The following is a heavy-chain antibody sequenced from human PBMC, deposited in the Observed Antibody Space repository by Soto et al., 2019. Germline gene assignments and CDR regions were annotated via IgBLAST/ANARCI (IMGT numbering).Heavy chain of an antibody. CDR1: GGTFSSYA. CDR2: IIPIFGTA. Sequence: SVKVSCKASGGTFSSYAISWVRQAPGQGLEWMGGIIPIFGTANYAQKFQGWVTMTRDTSISTAYMELSRLRSDDTAVYYCARAYCSSTSCYRGGNYYYYGMDVWGQGTTVTAP. D-gene: IGHD2-2*02. CDR3: ARAYCSSTSCYRGGNYYYYGMDV. J-gene: IGHJ6*02. V-gene: IGHV1-69*05.